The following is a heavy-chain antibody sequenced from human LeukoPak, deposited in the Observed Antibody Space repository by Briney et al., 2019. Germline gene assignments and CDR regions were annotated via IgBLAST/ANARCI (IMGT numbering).Heavy chain of an antibody. CDR2: IWYDGSNK. CDR3: AKDSMITFGGVIVPFDY. V-gene: IGHV3-33*06. Sequence: GRSLRLSCAASGFTFSSYGMHWVRQAPGKGLEWVAVIWYDGSNKYYADSVKGRFTISRDNSKNTLYLQMNSLRAEDTAVYYCAKDSMITFGGVIVPFDYWGQGTLVTVSS. CDR1: GFTFSSYG. D-gene: IGHD3-16*02. J-gene: IGHJ4*02.